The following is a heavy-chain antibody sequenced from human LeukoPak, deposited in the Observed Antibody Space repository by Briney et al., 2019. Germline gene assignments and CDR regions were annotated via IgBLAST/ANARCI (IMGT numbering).Heavy chain of an antibody. CDR2: VNSDGSTT. CDR1: GFPLSNYW. Sequence: GGSLRLSCAASGFPLSNYWMHWVRQAPGKGLVWVSRVNSDGSTTNYADSVKGRFTISRDNAENTLYMRMNSLRPEDTAVYYCARGYYSSSRFDSWGQGTLVTISS. CDR3: ARGYYSSSRFDS. D-gene: IGHD6-13*01. V-gene: IGHV3-74*01. J-gene: IGHJ4*02.